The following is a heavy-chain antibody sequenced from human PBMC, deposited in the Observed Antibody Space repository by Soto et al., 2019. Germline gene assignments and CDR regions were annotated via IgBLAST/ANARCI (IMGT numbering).Heavy chain of an antibody. V-gene: IGHV3-23*01. Sequence: PGGSLRLSCAASGFTFSSYAMSWVRQAPGKGLEWVSAISGSGGSTYYADSVKGRFTISRDNSKNTLYLQMNSLRAKDTAVYYCAKDRVLRYFDWSSPGAFDIWGQGTMVTVSS. CDR3: AKDRVLRYFDWSSPGAFDI. CDR2: ISGSGGST. D-gene: IGHD3-9*01. J-gene: IGHJ3*02. CDR1: GFTFSSYA.